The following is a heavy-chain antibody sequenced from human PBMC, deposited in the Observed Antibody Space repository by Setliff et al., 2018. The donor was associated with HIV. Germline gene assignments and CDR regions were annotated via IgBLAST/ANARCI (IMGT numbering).Heavy chain of an antibody. J-gene: IGHJ5*02. V-gene: IGHV4-59*01. D-gene: IGHD5-12*01. CDR1: GGSISSYY. Sequence: SETLSLTCTVSGGSISSYYWSWIRQPPGKGLEWIGYIYYSGSTNYNPSLESRVTISVDTSKNQFSLKLSSVTAADTAVYYCTLTSRLDGYFDPWGQGTLVTVSS. CDR2: IYYSGST. CDR3: TLTSRLDGYFDP.